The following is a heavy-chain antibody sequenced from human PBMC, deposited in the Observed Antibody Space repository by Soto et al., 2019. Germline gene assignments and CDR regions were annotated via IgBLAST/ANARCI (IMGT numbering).Heavy chain of an antibody. D-gene: IGHD3-22*01. J-gene: IGHJ4*02. CDR3: ARGDGDYYDGNGYLGRH. CDR1: GFTFSNAW. CDR2: IKSKTDGGTT. Sequence: GGSLRLSCAASGFTFSNAWMNWVRQAPGKGLEWVGRIKSKTDGGTTDYAAPVKGRFTISRDDSKNTLYLQMNSLRAEDTAVYFCARGDGDYYDGNGYLGRHWGQGTLVTVSS. V-gene: IGHV3-15*07.